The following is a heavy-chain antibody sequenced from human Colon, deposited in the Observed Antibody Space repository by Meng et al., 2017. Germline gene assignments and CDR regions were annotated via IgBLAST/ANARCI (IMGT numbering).Heavy chain of an antibody. V-gene: IGHV4-61*02. CDR1: GGSISSGSYY. J-gene: IGHJ6*02. CDR2: SYTSGST. CDR3: SKTYCSNTSCYVRPYYYYGMDV. Sequence: SETLSLTCTVSGGSISSGSYYWSWIRQPAGKGLEWIGRSYTSGSTNYNPSLKSRVTISVDTSKNQFSLKLSSVTAADTAMYYCSKTYCSNTSCYVRPYYYYGMDVWGHGTTVTVSS. D-gene: IGHD2-2*01.